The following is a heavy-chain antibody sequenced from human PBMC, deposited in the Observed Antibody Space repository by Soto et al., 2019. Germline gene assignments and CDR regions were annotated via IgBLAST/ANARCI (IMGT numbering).Heavy chain of an antibody. CDR1: GGSISSGGYS. CDR2: IYHSGST. D-gene: IGHD2-15*01. Sequence: PSETLSLTCAVSGGSISSGGYSWSWIRQPPGKGLEWIGYIYHSGSTYYNPSLKSRVTISVDRSKNQFSLKLSSVTAADTAVYYCARGVVVAATPTFDPWGQGTLVTVSS. J-gene: IGHJ5*02. V-gene: IGHV4-30-2*01. CDR3: ARGVVVAATPTFDP.